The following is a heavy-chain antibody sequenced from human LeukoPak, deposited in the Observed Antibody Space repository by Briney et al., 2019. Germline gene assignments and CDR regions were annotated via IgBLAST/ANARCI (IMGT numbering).Heavy chain of an antibody. CDR3: ASQRR. CDR1: GGSISSYY. J-gene: IGHJ4*02. V-gene: IGHV4-59*01. CDR2: IYYSGST. Sequence: SETLSLTCTVSGGSISSYYWSWIRQPPGKGLEWIGYIYYSGSTNYNPSLKSRVTISVDTSKNQFSLKPSSVTAADTAVYYCASQRRWSQGTLVTVSS.